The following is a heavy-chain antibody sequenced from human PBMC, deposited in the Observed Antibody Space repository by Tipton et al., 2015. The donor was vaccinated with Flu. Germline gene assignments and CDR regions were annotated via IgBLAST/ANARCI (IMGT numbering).Heavy chain of an antibody. CDR1: GDSVSSNSAA. CDR3: ARGVAALLLPLYYYYYMDV. D-gene: IGHD2-15*01. CDR2: AYYRSKWYN. J-gene: IGHJ6*03. Sequence: QLVQSGPEVKPSQTLSLTCAISGDSVSSNSAAWNWIRQSPSRGLEWLGRAYYRSKWYNDYAVSVKSRITINPDTSKNQFSLQLNSVTPEDTAVYYCARGVAALLLPLYYYYYMDVWGKGTTVTVSS. V-gene: IGHV6-1*01.